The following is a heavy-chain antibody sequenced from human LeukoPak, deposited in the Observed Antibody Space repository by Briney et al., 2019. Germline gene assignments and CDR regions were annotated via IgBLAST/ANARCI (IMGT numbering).Heavy chain of an antibody. D-gene: IGHD6-13*01. Sequence: PSETLSLTCTVSGGSISSYYWSWIRHPAGKGLVWIGRIYTSGGTNYNPSLKSRVTMSVDQSKNQLSLRLSSVTAAATAGYYCARYSVDPTYSSSWSADYGMDVWGEGATVTVSS. CDR2: IYTSGGT. CDR1: GGSISSYY. CDR3: ARYSVDPTYSSSWSADYGMDV. J-gene: IGHJ6*04. V-gene: IGHV4-4*07.